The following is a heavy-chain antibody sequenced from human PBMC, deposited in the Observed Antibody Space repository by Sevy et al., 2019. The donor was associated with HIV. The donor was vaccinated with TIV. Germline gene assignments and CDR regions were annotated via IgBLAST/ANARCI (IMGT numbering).Heavy chain of an antibody. V-gene: IGHV3-30*18. J-gene: IGHJ4*02. CDR1: GFTFSSYG. CDR2: ISYDGSNK. D-gene: IGHD6-19*01. CDR3: AEEGGGGYSGGWYFDY. Sequence: GGSLRLSCAASGFTFSSYGMHWVRQAPGKGLEWVAVISYDGSNKYYADSVKGRFTISRDNSKNTLYLQMNSLRAEDTAMYYGAEEGGGGYSGGWYFDYWGQGTLVTVSS.